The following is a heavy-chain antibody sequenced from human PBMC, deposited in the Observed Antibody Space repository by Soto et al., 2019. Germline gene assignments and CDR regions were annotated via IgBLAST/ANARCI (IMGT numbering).Heavy chain of an antibody. Sequence: GGSLRLSCAASGFTFGGYSMNWVRQAPGKGLEWISYISSLSSPRYYAESVEGRFIISRDNAKNSLFLQMNSLRDEDTAVYFCVREDILGARSFDYWGRGTRVTVSS. V-gene: IGHV3-48*02. CDR3: VREDILGARSFDY. CDR2: ISSLSSPR. J-gene: IGHJ4*02. D-gene: IGHD1-26*01. CDR1: GFTFGGYS.